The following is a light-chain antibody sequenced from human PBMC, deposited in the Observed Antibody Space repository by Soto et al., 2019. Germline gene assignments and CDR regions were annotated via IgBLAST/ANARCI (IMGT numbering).Light chain of an antibody. V-gene: IGLV1-40*01. CDR1: SSNIGAGYD. CDR3: QSYDSSLSGYV. J-gene: IGLJ1*01. CDR2: GNT. Sequence: QSVLTQPPSVSGAPGQRVTISCTGSSSNIGAGYDVSWYQQLPGTAPKFLIYGNTDRPSGVPDRFSGSKSGTSASLAITGLQAEDEADYYWQSYDSSLSGYVFGTGTKLTVL.